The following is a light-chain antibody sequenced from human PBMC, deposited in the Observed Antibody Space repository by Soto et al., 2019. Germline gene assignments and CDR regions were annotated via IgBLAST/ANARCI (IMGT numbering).Light chain of an antibody. CDR2: GAS. J-gene: IGKJ1*01. Sequence: EVVLTQSPATLSLSPGERATLSCRSSENVRTFVDWYQQKPGQAPRLLLHGASNRATGIPARFSGSGSGTDFTLAISNLEPEDFAVYYCQQHSHWPPWTFGQGTKVDIK. V-gene: IGKV3-11*01. CDR1: ENVRTF. CDR3: QQHSHWPPWT.